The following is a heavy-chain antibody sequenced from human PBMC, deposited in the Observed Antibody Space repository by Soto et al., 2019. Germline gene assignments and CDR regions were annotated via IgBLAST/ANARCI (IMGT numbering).Heavy chain of an antibody. Sequence: EVQLVESGGGLVQPGGSLRLSCAASGFTVSANYMSWVRQAPGKGLEWLSVTDSGGSTYYTDSVKGRFTISRDNSKNTLYLQMSSLRPEDMAVYYCTRDQNCWGQGTLVTVSS. J-gene: IGHJ4*02. CDR1: GFTVSANY. V-gene: IGHV3-66*01. CDR2: TDSGGST. CDR3: TRDQNC.